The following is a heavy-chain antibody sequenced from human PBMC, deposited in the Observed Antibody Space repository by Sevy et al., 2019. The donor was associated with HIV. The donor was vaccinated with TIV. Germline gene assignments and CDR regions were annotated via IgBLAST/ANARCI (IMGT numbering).Heavy chain of an antibody. CDR1: GGSISSYY. Sequence: SETLSLTCTVSGGSISSYYWSWIRQPPGKGLEWIGYIYYSGSTNYNPSLKSRVTISVYTSKNQFSLKLSSVTAADTAVYYCARVSGYYYYYMDVWGKGTTVPLSS. D-gene: IGHD3-3*01. V-gene: IGHV4-59*01. J-gene: IGHJ6*03. CDR3: ARVSGYYYYYMDV. CDR2: IYYSGST.